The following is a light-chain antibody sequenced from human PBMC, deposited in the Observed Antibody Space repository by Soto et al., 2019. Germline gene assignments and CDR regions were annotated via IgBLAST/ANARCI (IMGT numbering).Light chain of an antibody. CDR2: EVT. V-gene: IGLV2-14*01. CDR3: SSYTISNTLPVV. CDR1: RREVGGYNY. Sequence: QSVLTQPASVSGSPGQSITISCTGTRREVGGYNYVSWYQQYPGKSPKLLIYEVTHRPSGVSNRFSGSKSGNTASLTISGLQAEDEADYYCSSYTISNTLPVVFGTGTTVTVL. J-gene: IGLJ1*01.